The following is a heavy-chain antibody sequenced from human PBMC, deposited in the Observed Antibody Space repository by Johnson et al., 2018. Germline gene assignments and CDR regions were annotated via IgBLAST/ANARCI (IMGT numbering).Heavy chain of an antibody. V-gene: IGHV3-7*01. Sequence: VQLVESGGELVQRGGSLRLSCAASGFTSRNYWMSWVRQAPGQGLEWVANMNQDGSETYYVDSVKGRFTISRDNAKNSLYLQMNSLRADDTAVYYCARGRDFYGSGLDAFDMWGQGTMVTVSS. CDR2: MNQDGSET. CDR1: GFTSRNYW. J-gene: IGHJ3*02. CDR3: ARGRDFYGSGLDAFDM. D-gene: IGHD3-10*01.